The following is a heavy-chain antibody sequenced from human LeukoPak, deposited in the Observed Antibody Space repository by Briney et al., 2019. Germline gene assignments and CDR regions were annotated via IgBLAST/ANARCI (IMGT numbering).Heavy chain of an antibody. CDR2: INHSGST. D-gene: IGHD3-10*01. V-gene: IGHV4-34*01. CDR1: GGSFSGYY. J-gene: IGHJ6*02. CDR3: ARGPRVRGANYYYYGMDV. Sequence: SGTLSLTCAVYGGSFSGYYWSWIRQPPGKGLEWIGEINHSGSTNYNPSLKSRVTISVDTSKNQFSLKLSSVTAADTAVYYCARGPRVRGANYYYYGMDVWGQGTTVTVSS.